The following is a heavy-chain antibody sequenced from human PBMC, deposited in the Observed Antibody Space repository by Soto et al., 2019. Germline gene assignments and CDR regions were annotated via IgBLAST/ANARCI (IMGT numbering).Heavy chain of an antibody. V-gene: IGHV4-4*07. Sequence: PSETLSLTCTVSGGSISSYYWSWIRQPAGKGLEWIGRIYTSGSTNYNPSLKSRVTMSVDTSKNQFSLKTSSVSAADTAVYSCASHRVYLGYDWIYYYCMDVRHRRNTGTV. CDR3: ASHRVYLGYDWIYYYCMDV. CDR2: IYTSGST. J-gene: IGHJ6*04. D-gene: IGHD5-12*01. CDR1: GGSISSYY.